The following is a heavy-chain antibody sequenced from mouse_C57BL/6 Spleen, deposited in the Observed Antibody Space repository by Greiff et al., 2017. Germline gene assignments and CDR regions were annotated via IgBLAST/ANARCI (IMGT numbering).Heavy chain of an antibody. CDR2: ISSGSSTI. D-gene: IGHD1-1*01. J-gene: IGHJ4*01. V-gene: IGHV5-17*01. CDR3: ARPTYYGSSPYAMDY. Sequence: EVKLMESGGGLVKPGGSLKLSCAASGFTFSDYGMHWVRQAPEKGLEWVAYISSGSSTIYYADTVKGRCTISRDNAKNTLFLQMTSRRSEDTAMYYGARPTYYGSSPYAMDYWGQGTSGTVSS. CDR1: GFTFSDYG.